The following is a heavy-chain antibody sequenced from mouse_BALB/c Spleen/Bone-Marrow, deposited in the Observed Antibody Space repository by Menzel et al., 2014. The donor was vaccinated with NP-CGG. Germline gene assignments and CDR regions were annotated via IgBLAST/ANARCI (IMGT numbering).Heavy chain of an antibody. J-gene: IGHJ1*01. CDR3: ARYDYGWYFYV. CDR1: GFNIKDTY. CDR2: IDPANGNT. Sequence: EVQLVESGAELVEPGASVKLSCTASGFNIKDTYMHWVKQRPEQGLEWIGRIDPANGNTKYDPKFQGKATITADTSSNTAYLQLSSLTSEDTAVYYCARYDYGWYFYVWGAGTTVTVSS. V-gene: IGHV14-3*02. D-gene: IGHD1-1*01.